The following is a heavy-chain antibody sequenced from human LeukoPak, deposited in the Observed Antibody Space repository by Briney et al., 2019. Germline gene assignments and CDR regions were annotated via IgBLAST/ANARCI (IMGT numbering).Heavy chain of an antibody. V-gene: IGHV1-46*01. CDR3: ARDLRYSSDWDSVHAFDI. J-gene: IGHJ3*02. Sequence: ASVKVSCKASGYTFTSYYMHWVRQAPGQGLEWMGIINPSGGSTSYAQKFQGRVTMTRDVSTSTVYMELSSLRSEDTAVYYCARDLRYSSDWDSVHAFDIWGQGTMVTVSS. D-gene: IGHD6-25*01. CDR2: INPSGGST. CDR1: GYTFTSYY.